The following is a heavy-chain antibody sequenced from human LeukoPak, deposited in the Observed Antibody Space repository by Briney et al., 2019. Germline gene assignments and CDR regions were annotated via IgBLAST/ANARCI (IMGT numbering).Heavy chain of an antibody. CDR1: GGSFSGYY. V-gene: IGHV4-34*01. CDR3: ARGRTISRAVAGTNYYCYGMDV. J-gene: IGHJ6*04. D-gene: IGHD6-19*01. CDR2: INHSGST. Sequence: PSETLSLTCAVYGGSFSGYYWSWIRQPPGKGLEWIGEINHSGSTNYNPSLKSRVTISVDTSKNQFSLKLSSVTAADTAVYYCARGRTISRAVAGTNYYCYGMDVWGKGTTVTVSS.